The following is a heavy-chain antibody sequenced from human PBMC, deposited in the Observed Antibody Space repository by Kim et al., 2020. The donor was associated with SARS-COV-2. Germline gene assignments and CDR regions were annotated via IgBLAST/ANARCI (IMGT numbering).Heavy chain of an antibody. CDR1: GGSFSGYY. J-gene: IGHJ1*01. D-gene: IGHD2-15*01. CDR3: ARGQWGYCSGGSCYPLWARGYFQH. V-gene: IGHV4-34*01. CDR2: INHSGST. Sequence: SETLSLTCAVYGGSFSGYYWSWIRQPPGKGLEWIGEINHSGSTNYNPSLKSRVTISVDTSKNQFSLKLSSVTAADTAVYYCARGQWGYCSGGSCYPLWARGYFQHWGQGTLVTVSS.